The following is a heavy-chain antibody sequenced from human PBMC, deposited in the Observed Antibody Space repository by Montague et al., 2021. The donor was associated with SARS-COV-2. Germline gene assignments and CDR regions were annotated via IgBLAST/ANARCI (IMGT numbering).Heavy chain of an antibody. Sequence: SETLSLTCTVSGGSISSYYWSWIRQPAGKGLEWIGRLYTSGSTNYNPSLKSRVTISVDTSKNQFSLKLSSVTAADTAVYYCARERGPYYFDSSGYHNAFVIWGQGTMVPVSS. CDR3: ARERGPYYFDSSGYHNAFVI. D-gene: IGHD3-22*01. CDR2: LYTSGST. J-gene: IGHJ3*02. V-gene: IGHV4-4*07. CDR1: GGSISSYY.